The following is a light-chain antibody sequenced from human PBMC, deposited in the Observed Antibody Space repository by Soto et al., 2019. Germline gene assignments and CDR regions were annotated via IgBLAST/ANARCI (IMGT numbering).Light chain of an antibody. CDR1: QSVSSSY. V-gene: IGKV3-20*01. CDR2: GAS. Sequence: EIVLTQSPGTLSLSPGERATLSCRASQSVSSSYLAWYQQKPGKAPRLFIYGASSRATGIPHSFSGSGSGTDFTLTISRLEPEDFAVYYCQQYGSSPLTFGGGTKVEIK. J-gene: IGKJ4*01. CDR3: QQYGSSPLT.